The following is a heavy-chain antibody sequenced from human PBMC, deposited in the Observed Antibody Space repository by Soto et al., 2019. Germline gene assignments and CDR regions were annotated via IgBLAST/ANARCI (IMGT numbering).Heavy chain of an antibody. J-gene: IGHJ2*01. V-gene: IGHV3-15*01. CDR1: GFTFSNAW. D-gene: IGHD2-15*01. CDR2: IKSKIDGGTT. CDR3: TTDTFSSPNWYFDL. Sequence: GGSLRLSCAASGFTFSNAWMSWVRQAPGKGLEWVGRIKSKIDGGTTDYAAPVKGRFTISRDDSKNTLYLQMNSLKTEDTAVYYCTTDTFSSPNWYFDLWGRGTLVTVSS.